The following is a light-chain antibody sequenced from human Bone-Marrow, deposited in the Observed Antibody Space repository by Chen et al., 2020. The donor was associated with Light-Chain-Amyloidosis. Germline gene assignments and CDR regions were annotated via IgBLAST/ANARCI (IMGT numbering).Light chain of an antibody. CDR3: SSYTITNTLV. CDR2: EVT. CDR1: SSDVGGDNH. V-gene: IGLV2-14*01. Sequence: QSALTQPASVSGSPGQSITISCTGTSSDVGGDNHVSWYQQHPDKAPKLMIYEVTNRPSWVPARFAGSKSDNTAYLTIYGLQTEDEADYVCSSYTITNTLVFGSGTRVTVL. J-gene: IGLJ1*01.